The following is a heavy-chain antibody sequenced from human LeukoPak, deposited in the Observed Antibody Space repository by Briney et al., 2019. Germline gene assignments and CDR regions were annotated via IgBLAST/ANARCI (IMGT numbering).Heavy chain of an antibody. CDR3: ARDPYSGSYGPYYYYYMDV. J-gene: IGHJ6*03. V-gene: IGHV3-21*06. CDR2: ISSSSSYI. Sequence: GGSLRLSCAASGFTFSTYSMNWVRQAPGKGLEWVSSISSSSSYIYYTDSVQGRFTISTDNAKNSLYLQMDSLRVEDTAVYYCARDPYSGSYGPYYYYYMDVWGKGTTLTIPS. CDR1: GFTFSTYS. D-gene: IGHD1-26*01.